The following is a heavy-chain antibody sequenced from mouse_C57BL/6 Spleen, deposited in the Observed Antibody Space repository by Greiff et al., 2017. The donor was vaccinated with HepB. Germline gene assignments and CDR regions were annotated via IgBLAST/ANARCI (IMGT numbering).Heavy chain of an antibody. V-gene: IGHV1-80*01. Sequence: VKLMESGAELVKPGASVKISCKASGYAFSSYWMNWVKQRPGKGLEWIGQIYPGDGDTNYNGKFKGKATLTADKSSSTAYMQLSSLTSEDSAVYFCASPYYGSSYAMDYWGQGTSVAVSS. D-gene: IGHD1-1*01. CDR2: IYPGDGDT. J-gene: IGHJ4*01. CDR3: ASPYYGSSYAMDY. CDR1: GYAFSSYW.